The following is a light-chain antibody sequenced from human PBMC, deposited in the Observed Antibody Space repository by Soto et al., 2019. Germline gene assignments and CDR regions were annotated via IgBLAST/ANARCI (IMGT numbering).Light chain of an antibody. CDR3: SSYTSSSNLVV. Sequence: QSALTQPASVSGSPGQAITISCTGTSSDVGGYNYVSWYQQHPGKAPKLMIYDVSNRPSGVSNRFSGSKSGNTASLTISGLHAEDEADYYCSSYTSSSNLVVFGGGTQLTVL. CDR2: DVS. J-gene: IGLJ2*01. CDR1: SSDVGGYNY. V-gene: IGLV2-14*01.